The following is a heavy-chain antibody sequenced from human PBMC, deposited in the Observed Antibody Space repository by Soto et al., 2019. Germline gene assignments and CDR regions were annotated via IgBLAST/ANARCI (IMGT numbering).Heavy chain of an antibody. J-gene: IGHJ4*02. D-gene: IGHD3-22*01. CDR1: GFTFSSYG. V-gene: IGHV3-30*18. CDR3: AKQAPLRYYDSSRGVY. CDR2: ISYDGSNK. Sequence: QVQLVESGGGVVQPGRSLRLSCAASGFTFSSYGMHWVRQAPGKGLEWVAVISYDGSNKYYADSVKGRFTIFRDNSKNTLYLQMNSLRAEDTAVYYCAKQAPLRYYDSSRGVYWGQGTLVTVSS.